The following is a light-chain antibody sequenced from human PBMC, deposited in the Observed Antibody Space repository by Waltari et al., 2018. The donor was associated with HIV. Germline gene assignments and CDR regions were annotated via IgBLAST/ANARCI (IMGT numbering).Light chain of an antibody. CDR3: QQYHSVPYI. CDR1: QSVGSGY. V-gene: IGKV3-20*01. J-gene: IGKJ2*01. Sequence: ETVLTQSPGTLSLSPGERVTLSCRASQSVGSGYLAWYQQKPGQAPRLLTYGESSRATGIPDRFSGSGSKTDFTLTINRLEPEDFAVYYCQQYHSVPYIFGQGTKLEIK. CDR2: GES.